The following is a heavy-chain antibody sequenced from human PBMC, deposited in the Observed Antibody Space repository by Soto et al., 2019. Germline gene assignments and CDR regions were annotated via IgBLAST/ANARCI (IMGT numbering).Heavy chain of an antibody. J-gene: IGHJ4*02. D-gene: IGHD2-15*01. CDR1: GYSFTSYW. Sequence: GESLKSSCKGCGYSFTSYWIGWVRQMPGKGLEWMGIIYPGDSDTRYSPSFQGQVTISADKSISTAYLQWSSLKASDTAMYYCAREEGVVARAFDYWGQGTLVTVSS. CDR2: IYPGDSDT. V-gene: IGHV5-51*01. CDR3: AREEGVVARAFDY.